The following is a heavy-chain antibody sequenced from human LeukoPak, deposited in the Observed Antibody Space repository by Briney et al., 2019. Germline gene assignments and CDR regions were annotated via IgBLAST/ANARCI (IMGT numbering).Heavy chain of an antibody. J-gene: IGHJ4*02. Sequence: PSETLSLTCAVYGGSFSGYYWSWIRQPPGKGLEWIGEINHSGSTNYNPSLKSRVTISVDTSKNQFSLKLSSVTAADTAVYYCARHVSAEGTGFDYWGQGTLVTVSS. CDR2: INHSGST. CDR3: ARHVSAEGTGFDY. D-gene: IGHD2-2*01. V-gene: IGHV4-34*01. CDR1: GGSFSGYY.